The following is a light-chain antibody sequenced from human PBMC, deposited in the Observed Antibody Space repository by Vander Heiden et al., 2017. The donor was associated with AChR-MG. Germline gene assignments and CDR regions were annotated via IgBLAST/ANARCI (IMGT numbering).Light chain of an antibody. CDR2: EVT. CDR1: SSDTRLSDY. V-gene: IGLV2-8*01. Sequence: SALTQPPSHSGPPGPSVTRSCTLTSSDTRLSDYISWYRNHPGKAPPLITYEVTARPSGVPDRFSGSKTGNSASLTGSELQAEDEADYYCSSYTHTSLVFGGGTKLSVL. CDR3: SSYTHTSLV. J-gene: IGLJ2*01.